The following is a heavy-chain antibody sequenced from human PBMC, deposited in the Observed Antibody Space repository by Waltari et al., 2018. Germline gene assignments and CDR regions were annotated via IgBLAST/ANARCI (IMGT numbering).Heavy chain of an antibody. V-gene: IGHV4-4*02. J-gene: IGHJ6*02. CDR2: IYHSGST. CDR3: ARGNYDFWSGYYRDYYYGMDV. CDR1: GGSISSSNW. D-gene: IGHD3-3*01. Sequence: QVQLQESGPGLVKPSGPLSLTCAVSGGSISSSNWWSWVRQPPGKGLEWIGEIYHSGSTNYNPSLKSRVTISVDKSKNQFSLKLSSVTAADTAVYYCARGNYDFWSGYYRDYYYGMDVWGQGTTVTVSS.